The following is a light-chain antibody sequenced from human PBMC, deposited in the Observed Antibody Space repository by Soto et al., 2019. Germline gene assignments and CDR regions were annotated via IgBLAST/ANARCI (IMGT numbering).Light chain of an antibody. CDR3: QQYGSSPLT. J-gene: IGKJ4*01. CDR2: DAS. V-gene: IGKV3-20*01. CDR1: QSVSSSY. Sequence: EIVLTQSPGTRSLSPGERATLSCRASQSVSSSYLAWYQQKPGQAPRLLIYDASSRATGIADRFSGSGSGTDFTLIISRLEPEDFAVYYCQQYGSSPLTFGGGTKVDIK.